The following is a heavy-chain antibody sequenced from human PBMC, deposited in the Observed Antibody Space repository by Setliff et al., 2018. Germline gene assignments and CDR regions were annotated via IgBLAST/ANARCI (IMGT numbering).Heavy chain of an antibody. Sequence: PGESLKISCKGSGYSFTSYWISWVRQMPGKGLEWMGRIDPSDSYTNYSPSFQGHVTISADKSISTAYLQWSSLKASDTAMYYCARHAKGSGYSYGTRLRLVPEENDAFDIWGQGTMVTVSS. CDR2: IDPSDSYT. J-gene: IGHJ3*02. CDR1: GYSFTSYW. CDR3: ARHAKGSGYSYGTRLRLVPEENDAFDI. V-gene: IGHV5-10-1*01. D-gene: IGHD5-18*01.